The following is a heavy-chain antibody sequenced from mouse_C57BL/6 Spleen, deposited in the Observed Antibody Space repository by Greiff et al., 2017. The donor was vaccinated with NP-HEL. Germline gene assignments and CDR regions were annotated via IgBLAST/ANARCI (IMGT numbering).Heavy chain of an antibody. V-gene: IGHV1-22*01. CDR2: INPNNGGT. D-gene: IGHD1-1*01. J-gene: IGHJ2*01. CDR1: GYTFTDYN. Sequence: VQLKESGPELVKPGASVKMSCKASGYTFTDYNMHWVKQSHGKSLEWIGYINPNNGGTSYNQKFKGKATLTVNKSSSTAYMELRSLTSEDSAVYYCAREHYGSSYGYWGQGTTLTVSS. CDR3: AREHYGSSYGY.